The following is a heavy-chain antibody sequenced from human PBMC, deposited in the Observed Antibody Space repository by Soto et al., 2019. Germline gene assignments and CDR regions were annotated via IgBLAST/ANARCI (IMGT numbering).Heavy chain of an antibody. Sequence: GGGLIQPGGSLRLSCAASGFTVSSNYMSWVRQAPGKGLEWVSVIYSGGSTYYADSVKGRFTISRDNSKNTLYLQMNSLRAEDTAVYYCARDPPYYYDSSGYTTWGQGTLVTVSS. J-gene: IGHJ4*02. CDR1: GFTVSSNY. CDR3: ARDPPYYYDSSGYTT. CDR2: IYSGGST. V-gene: IGHV3-53*01. D-gene: IGHD3-22*01.